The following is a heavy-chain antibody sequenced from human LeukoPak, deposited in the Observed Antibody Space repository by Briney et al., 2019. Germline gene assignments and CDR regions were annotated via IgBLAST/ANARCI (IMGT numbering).Heavy chain of an antibody. J-gene: IGHJ4*02. CDR3: ARVVGGNYYGSGSYGFDY. D-gene: IGHD3-10*01. CDR2: INPSGGST. Sequence: GASVKVSCKASGYTFTSYYMHWVRQAPGQGLEWMGIINPSGGSTSYAQKFQGRVTMTRDTSASTAYMELSSLRSEDTAVYYCARVVGGNYYGSGSYGFDYWGQGTLVTVSS. CDR1: GYTFTSYY. V-gene: IGHV1-46*01.